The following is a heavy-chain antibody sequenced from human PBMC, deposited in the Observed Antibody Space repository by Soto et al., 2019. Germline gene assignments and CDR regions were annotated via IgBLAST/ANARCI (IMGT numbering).Heavy chain of an antibody. CDR3: ARSPPYYDILTGYYKASDFDN. CDR2: IDWDDDK. J-gene: IGHJ4*02. Sequence: SGPTLVNPTQTLTLTCTFSGFSLSTSGMCVSWIRQPPGKALEWLALIDWDDDKYYSTSLKTRLTISKDTSKNQVVLTMTNMDPVDTATYYCARSPPYYDILTGYYKASDFDNWGQGTLLTISS. CDR1: GFSLSTSGMC. V-gene: IGHV2-70*01. D-gene: IGHD3-9*01.